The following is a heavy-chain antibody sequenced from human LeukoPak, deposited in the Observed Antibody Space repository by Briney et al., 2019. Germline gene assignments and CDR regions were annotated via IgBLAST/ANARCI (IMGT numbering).Heavy chain of an antibody. CDR2: ISSSSSTI. Sequence: GGSLRLSCAASGFTFSSYSMNWVRQAPGKGLEWVSYISSSSSTIYYADSVKGRFTISRDNAKNSLYLQMNSLRAEDTAVYYCAGEPVVKSDDAFDIWGQGTMVTVSS. J-gene: IGHJ3*02. CDR3: AGEPVVKSDDAFDI. V-gene: IGHV3-48*01. D-gene: IGHD3-22*01. CDR1: GFTFSSYS.